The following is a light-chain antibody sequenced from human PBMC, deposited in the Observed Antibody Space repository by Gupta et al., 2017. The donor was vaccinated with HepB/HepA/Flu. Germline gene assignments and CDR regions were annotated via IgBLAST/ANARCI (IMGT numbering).Light chain of an antibody. CDR3: QPTYSPSWT. CDR2: AAS. V-gene: IGKV1-39*01. CDR1: QTINKF. Sequence: DIQMTQSPSSLSASVGDRLTITCRASQTINKFLTWYQQKPGKAPKLLIYAASSLQSGVPSRVSGSGSGTDFTLTIRSLQPEDFATYYCQPTYSPSWTFGQGTKLEIK. J-gene: IGKJ1*01.